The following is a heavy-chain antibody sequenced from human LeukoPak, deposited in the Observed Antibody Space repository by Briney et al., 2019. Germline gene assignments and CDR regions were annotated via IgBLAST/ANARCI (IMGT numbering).Heavy chain of an antibody. Sequence: GGSLRLSCAASGFTFSSYGMHWVRQAPGKGLEWVAVISYDGSNKYYADSVKGRFTISRDNSKNTLYLQMNSLRAEDTAVYYCAREGLENYYYYMDVWGKGTTVTVSS. CDR3: AREGLENYYYYMDV. V-gene: IGHV3-30*03. D-gene: IGHD1-1*01. CDR1: GFTFSSYG. J-gene: IGHJ6*03. CDR2: ISYDGSNK.